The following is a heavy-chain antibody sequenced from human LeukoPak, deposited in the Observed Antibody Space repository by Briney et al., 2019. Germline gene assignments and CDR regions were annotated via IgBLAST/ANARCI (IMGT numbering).Heavy chain of an antibody. V-gene: IGHV4-39*01. Sequence: SETLSLTCIVSGGXISRSTYYWGWVRQPPGKGLEWIGSIYYSGSTYYNPSLKSRVTVSVDTSKNQFSLNLRSVTAADTAVYFCTRSSYWGQGILVTVSS. J-gene: IGHJ4*02. CDR1: GGXISRSTYY. CDR2: IYYSGST. CDR3: TRSSY.